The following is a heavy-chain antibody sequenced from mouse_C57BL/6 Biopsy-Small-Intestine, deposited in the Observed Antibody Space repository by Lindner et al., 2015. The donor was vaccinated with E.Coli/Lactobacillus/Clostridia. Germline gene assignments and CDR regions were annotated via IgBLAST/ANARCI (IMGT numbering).Heavy chain of an antibody. CDR1: GHAFTNYL. CDR3: ARGGITAQAHAMDY. D-gene: IGHD3-2*02. CDR2: INPGSGGT. V-gene: IGHV1-54*01. Sequence: VQLQESGAELVRPGTSVKVSCKASGHAFTNYLIEWVKQRPGQGLEWIGVINPGSGGTNYNEKFKGKATLTADKSSSTAYMQLSSLTSEDSAVYFCARGGITAQAHAMDYWGQGTSVTVSS. J-gene: IGHJ4*01.